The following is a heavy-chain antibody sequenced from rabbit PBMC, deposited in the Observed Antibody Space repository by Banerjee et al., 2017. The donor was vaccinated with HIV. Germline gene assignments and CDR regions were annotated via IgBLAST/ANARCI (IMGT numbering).Heavy chain of an antibody. J-gene: IGHJ4*01. Sequence: QSLEESGGDLVKPEGSLTLTCTASGFSFSSSYYMCWVRQAPGKGLEWIGCISTGDGSTDYASWVNGRFSIPKTSSTTVTLQMTSLTAADTATYFCARTAYADYAFANLWGQGTLVTVS. V-gene: IGHV1S40*01. CDR3: ARTAYADYAFANL. D-gene: IGHD2-1*01. CDR2: ISTGDGST. CDR1: GFSFSSSYY.